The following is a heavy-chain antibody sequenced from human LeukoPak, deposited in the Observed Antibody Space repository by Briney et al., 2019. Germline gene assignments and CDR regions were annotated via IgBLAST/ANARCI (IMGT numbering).Heavy chain of an antibody. CDR1: GYSISSGYY. CDR3: ARDGWRYCSGGSRYLLVPGHAFDI. Sequence: SETLSLTCTVSGYSISSGYYWGWIRQPPGKGLEWIGSIYHSGSTYYNPSLKSRVTISVDTSKNQFSLKLSSVTAADTAVYYCARDGWRYCSGGSRYLLVPGHAFDIWGQGTMVTVSS. CDR2: IYHSGST. V-gene: IGHV4-38-2*02. J-gene: IGHJ3*02. D-gene: IGHD2-15*01.